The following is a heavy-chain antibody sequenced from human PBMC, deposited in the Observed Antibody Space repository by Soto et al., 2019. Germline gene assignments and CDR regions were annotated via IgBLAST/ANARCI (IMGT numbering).Heavy chain of an antibody. Sequence: QVQLVQSGAEVKKPGSSVKVSCKASGGTFSSYAISWVRQAPGQVLEWMGGIIPIFGTANYAQKFQGRVTITADESTSTAYMELSSLRSEDTAVYYCRGVTKAGNYYYYGMDVWGQGTTVTVSS. V-gene: IGHV1-69*01. CDR2: IIPIFGTA. D-gene: IGHD1-1*01. CDR3: RGVTKAGNYYYYGMDV. CDR1: GGTFSSYA. J-gene: IGHJ6*02.